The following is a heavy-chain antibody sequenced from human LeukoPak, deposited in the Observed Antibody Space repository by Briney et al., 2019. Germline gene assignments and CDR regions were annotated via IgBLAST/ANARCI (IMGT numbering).Heavy chain of an antibody. CDR1: GFTFSSYA. J-gene: IGHJ4*02. CDR3: ARGPAYDFWSGYYVGVFDY. D-gene: IGHD3-3*01. V-gene: IGHV3-30*01. Sequence: GRSLSLSCAASGFTFSSYAMHWVRQAPGKGLEWVAVISYDGSNKYYADSVKGRFTISRDNSKNTLYLQMNSLRAEDTAVYYCARGPAYDFWSGYYVGVFDYWGQGTLVTVSS. CDR2: ISYDGSNK.